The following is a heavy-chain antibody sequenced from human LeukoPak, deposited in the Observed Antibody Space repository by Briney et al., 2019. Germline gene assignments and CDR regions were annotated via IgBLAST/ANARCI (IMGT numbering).Heavy chain of an antibody. CDR1: GCTFSDYY. CDR3: ARYYGSGFMDV. V-gene: IGHV3-11*01. CDR2: ISRGGSTT. J-gene: IGHJ6*02. D-gene: IGHD3-10*01. Sequence: GGSLRLSCAASGCTFSDYYMSWIRQAPGKGLEWVSYISRGGSTTYYADSVNGRFTISRDNAKNSLFLQTNSLRGEDTAVYYCARYYGSGFMDVWGQGTTVTVS.